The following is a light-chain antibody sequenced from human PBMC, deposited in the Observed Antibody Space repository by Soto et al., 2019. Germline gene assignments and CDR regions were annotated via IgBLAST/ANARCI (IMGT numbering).Light chain of an antibody. V-gene: IGKV1-39*01. CDR1: QTISTF. CDR3: QQSYNTLTWT. CDR2: DAS. J-gene: IGKJ1*01. Sequence: DIQMTQSPSSLSASVGDRVIITCRASQTISTFLNWYQQKPGEAPRVLIHDASTLQTGVPSRFSGSGYGTDFTLTISSLQPEDFASYYCQQSYNTLTWTFGQGTKVDIK.